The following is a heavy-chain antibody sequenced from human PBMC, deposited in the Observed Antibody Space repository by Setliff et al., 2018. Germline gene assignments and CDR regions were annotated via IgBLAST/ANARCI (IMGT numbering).Heavy chain of an antibody. CDR2: ISGNGITI. D-gene: IGHD3-16*01. J-gene: IGHJ4*02. Sequence: GGSLRLSCAASGFSFSDYYMSWVRQAPGKGLEWISKISGNGITIYYADSVRGRFTISRDNAKNSLYLQMNSLRAEDTALYYCASKGGFDYWGQGTLVTVSS. CDR3: ASKGGFDY. V-gene: IGHV3-11*04. CDR1: GFSFSDYY.